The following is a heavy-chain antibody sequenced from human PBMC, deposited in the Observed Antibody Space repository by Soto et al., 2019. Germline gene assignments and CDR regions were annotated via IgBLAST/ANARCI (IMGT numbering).Heavy chain of an antibody. CDR3: ARERDYYDSSGYSTQDFDI. J-gene: IGHJ3*02. CDR1: GYTFTSYY. D-gene: IGHD3-22*01. Sequence: ASVKVSCKASGYTFTSYYMHWVRQAPGQGLEWMGIINPSGGSTSYAQKFQGRVTMTRDTSTSTVYMELSSLRSEDTAVYYCARERDYYDSSGYSTQDFDIWRHGTMVT. CDR2: INPSGGST. V-gene: IGHV1-46*01.